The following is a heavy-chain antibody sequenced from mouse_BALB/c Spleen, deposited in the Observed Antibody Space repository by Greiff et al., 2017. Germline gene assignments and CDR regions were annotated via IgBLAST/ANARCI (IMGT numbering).Heavy chain of an antibody. Sequence: EVQLVESGGGLVKPGGSLKLSCAASGFTFSSYTMSWVRQTPEKRLEWVATISSGGSYTYYPDSVKGRFTISRDNAKNTLYLQMSSLKSEDTAMYYCASLGFAYWGQGTLVTVSA. CDR2: ISSGGSYT. CDR1: GFTFSSYT. V-gene: IGHV5-6-4*01. J-gene: IGHJ3*01. CDR3: ASLGFAY.